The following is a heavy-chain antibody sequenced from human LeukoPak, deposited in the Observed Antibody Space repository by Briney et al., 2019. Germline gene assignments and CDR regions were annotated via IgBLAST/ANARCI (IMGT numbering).Heavy chain of an antibody. Sequence: PGGSLRLSCAAAGFTLSTSWMSWVRQAPGKGLEWVAIIKGDGSEKAYVDSVKGRFSISRDNAENSLYLQMSSLRAEDMAVYYGAKDWGYEEAGIYFWGQGTLVTVSS. D-gene: IGHD6-13*01. CDR3: AKDWGYEEAGIYF. CDR1: GFTLSTSW. V-gene: IGHV3-7*04. J-gene: IGHJ4*02. CDR2: IKGDGSEK.